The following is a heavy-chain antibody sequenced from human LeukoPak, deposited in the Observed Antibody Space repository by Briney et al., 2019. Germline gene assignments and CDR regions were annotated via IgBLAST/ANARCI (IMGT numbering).Heavy chain of an antibody. V-gene: IGHV3-30*01. D-gene: IGHD5-18*01. CDR2: ISYDGSNK. CDR1: GFTFSSYA. J-gene: IGHJ4*02. CDR3: ARDQAIQLWLLYALDF. Sequence: GGSLRVSCAVSGFTFSSYAMHWVRQAPGKGLEWVAVISYDGSNKYYADSVEGRFTISRDNSKNTLYLQMNSLRAEDTAVYYCARDQAIQLWLLYALDFWGQGTLVTVSS.